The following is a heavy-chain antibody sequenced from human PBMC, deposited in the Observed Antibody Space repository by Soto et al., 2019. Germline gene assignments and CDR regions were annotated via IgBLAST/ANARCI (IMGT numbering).Heavy chain of an antibody. J-gene: IGHJ6*02. CDR3: ARVRYGMDV. V-gene: IGHV4-59*01. CDR1: GGSISIYY. CDR2: IYYSGST. Sequence: SETLSLTCTVSGGSISIYYWSWIRQPPGKGLEWIGYIYYSGSTNYNPSLKSRVTISVDASKNQFSLKLNSVTAADTAVYYCARVRYGMDVWGQGTTVTVSS.